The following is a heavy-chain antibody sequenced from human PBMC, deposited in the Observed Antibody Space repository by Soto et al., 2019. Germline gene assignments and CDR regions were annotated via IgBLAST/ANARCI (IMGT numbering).Heavy chain of an antibody. V-gene: IGHV1-18*01. CDR3: ARDIFGHVDAFDL. D-gene: IGHD3-3*02. J-gene: IGHJ3*01. CDR1: GYIFSSFY. Sequence: ASVKVSCKASGYIFSSFYINWVRQAPGQGPEWMGWISGYSGNAKYAQEFQGRVTMTTDTSTSTGYMEMTSLTSDDTAVYYCARDIFGHVDAFDLWGQGTMVTVSS. CDR2: ISGYSGNA.